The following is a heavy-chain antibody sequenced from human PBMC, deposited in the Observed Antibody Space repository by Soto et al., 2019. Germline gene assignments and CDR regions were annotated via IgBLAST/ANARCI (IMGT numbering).Heavy chain of an antibody. Sequence: GGSLRLSCVASGFTFSSCAMIWVRQAPGKGLEWVSAISGSGGSTYYADSVKGRFTISRDNSKNTLYLQMNSLRAEDTAVYYCATKAARGLPVHYWXQGTRVNVSS. D-gene: IGHD6-6*01. V-gene: IGHV3-23*01. CDR2: ISGSGGST. J-gene: IGHJ4*02. CDR1: GFTFSSCA. CDR3: ATKAARGLPVHY.